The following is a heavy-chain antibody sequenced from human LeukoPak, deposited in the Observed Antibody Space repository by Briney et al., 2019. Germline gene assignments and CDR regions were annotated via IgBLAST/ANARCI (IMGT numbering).Heavy chain of an antibody. J-gene: IGHJ6*03. CDR1: GFTFSSYS. CDR2: ISSSSSTI. Sequence: PGGSLRLSCAASGFTFSSYSMNWVRQAPGKGLEWVSYISSSSSTIYYADSVKGRFTISRDNAKNSLYLQMNSLRAEDTAVYYCAREGGTAAGTMTYYYYYYYMDVWGKGTTVTVSS. D-gene: IGHD6-13*01. V-gene: IGHV3-48*01. CDR3: AREGGTAAGTMTYYYYYYYMDV.